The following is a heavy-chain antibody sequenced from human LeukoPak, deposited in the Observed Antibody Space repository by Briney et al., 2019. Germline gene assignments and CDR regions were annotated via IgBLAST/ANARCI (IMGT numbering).Heavy chain of an antibody. D-gene: IGHD3-22*01. Sequence: KPSETLSLTCTVPGGSISSYYWSWIRQPAGKGLEWIGRIYTSGSTNYNPSLKSRVTMSVDPSKNQFSLKLSSVTAADTAVYYCARHPYMTMNYYDSSPYFGAFDIWGQGTMVTVSS. CDR3: ARHPYMTMNYYDSSPYFGAFDI. CDR2: IYTSGST. V-gene: IGHV4-4*07. CDR1: GGSISSYY. J-gene: IGHJ3*02.